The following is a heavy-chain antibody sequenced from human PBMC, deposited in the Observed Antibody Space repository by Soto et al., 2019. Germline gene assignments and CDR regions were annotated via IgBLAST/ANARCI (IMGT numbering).Heavy chain of an antibody. J-gene: IGHJ4*02. CDR3: AREGSYSAYNFAHGIQLWSFDF. D-gene: IGHD5-12*01. CDR1: GGSINTFY. CDR2: IFSSGST. Sequence: WETLSLTCTVSGGSINTFYWSWVRQPAGKGLEWIGRIFSSGSTSFNPSLESRVAMSVDTSKNHFSLNLSSVTAADMAVYYCAREGSYSAYNFAHGIQLWSFDFWGQGALVTVSS. V-gene: IGHV4-4*07.